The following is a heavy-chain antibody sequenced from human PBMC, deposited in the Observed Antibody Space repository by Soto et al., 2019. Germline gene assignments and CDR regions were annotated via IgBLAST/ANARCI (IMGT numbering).Heavy chain of an antibody. V-gene: IGHV1-18*01. CDR3: ARDKGEEWLLPNYYYYYGMDV. Sequence: ASVKVSCKASGYTFTSYGISWVRQAPGQGLEWMGWISAYNGNTNYAQKLQGRVTMTTDTSTSTAYMELRSLRSDDTAVYYRARDKGEEWLLPNYYYYYGMDVWGQGTTVTVSS. D-gene: IGHD3-3*01. CDR2: ISAYNGNT. CDR1: GYTFTSYG. J-gene: IGHJ6*02.